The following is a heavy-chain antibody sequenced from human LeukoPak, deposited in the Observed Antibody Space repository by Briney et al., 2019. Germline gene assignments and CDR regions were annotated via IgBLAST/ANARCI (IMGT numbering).Heavy chain of an antibody. J-gene: IGHJ6*02. CDR3: ARGRPYYDFWSGPYYYYGMDV. V-gene: IGHV4-34*01. D-gene: IGHD3-3*01. Sequence: SETLSLTCAVYGGSFSGYYWSWIHQPPGKGLEWIGEINHSGSTNYNPSLKSRVTISVDTSKNQFSLKLSSVTAADTAVYYCARGRPYYDFWSGPYYYYGMDVWGQGTTVTVSS. CDR2: INHSGST. CDR1: GGSFSGYY.